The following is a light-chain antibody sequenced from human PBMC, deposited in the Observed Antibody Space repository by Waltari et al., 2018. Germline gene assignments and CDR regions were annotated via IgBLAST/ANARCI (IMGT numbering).Light chain of an antibody. Sequence: QSALTQPASVSGSPGQSITISCTGTSRDVGAFDSVPWYQQHPGKAPQLIIYEVIRRPSGISDRFSGSKSDNTASLTIFDLQPEDEADYYCSSFTTRSTYAFGAGTKVTVL. CDR2: EVI. CDR1: SRDVGAFDS. V-gene: IGLV2-14*01. CDR3: SSFTTRSTYA. J-gene: IGLJ1*01.